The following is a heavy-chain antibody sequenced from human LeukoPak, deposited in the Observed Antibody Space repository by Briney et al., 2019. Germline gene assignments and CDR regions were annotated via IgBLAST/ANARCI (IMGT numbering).Heavy chain of an antibody. CDR2: IEGDGNGM. D-gene: IGHD5-12*01. CDR1: GFTLSAYW. Sequence: GGSLRLSCAASGFTLSAYWMHWVRQAPGKGLMWVSRIEGDGNGMTYADSVKGRFTISRDNAKNTLYLQMNSLRAEDTAVYYCTRDWRNLGYDYWGQGTLVTVSS. J-gene: IGHJ4*02. V-gene: IGHV3-74*01. CDR3: TRDWRNLGYDY.